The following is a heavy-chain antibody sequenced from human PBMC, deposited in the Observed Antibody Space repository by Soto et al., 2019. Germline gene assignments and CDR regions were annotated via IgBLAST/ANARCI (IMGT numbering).Heavy chain of an antibody. J-gene: IGHJ6*02. D-gene: IGHD2-15*01. V-gene: IGHV5-51*01. CDR2: IYPGDSDT. Sequence: VESLKISCKGSGYSFTSYWIGWVRQMPGKGLEWMGIIYPGDSDTRYSPSFQGQVTISADKSISTAYLQWSSLKASDTAMYYCARLLGYCSGGSCIQYYEYYGMDVWGQGTTVTVSS. CDR1: GYSFTSYW. CDR3: ARLLGYCSGGSCIQYYEYYGMDV.